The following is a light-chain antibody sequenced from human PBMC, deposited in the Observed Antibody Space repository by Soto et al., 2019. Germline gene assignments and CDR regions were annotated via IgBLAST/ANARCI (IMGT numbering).Light chain of an antibody. J-gene: IGKJ4*01. CDR1: QSVSSNY. V-gene: IGKV3-20*01. Sequence: EIVMTQSPATLSVSPGERATLSCRASQSVSSNYLAWYQQRPGQAPRLLIYGASSRATGIPDRFSGSGSGTDLTLTISRLEPEDFAVYYCQQYGSSPLTFGGGTKVDIK. CDR2: GAS. CDR3: QQYGSSPLT.